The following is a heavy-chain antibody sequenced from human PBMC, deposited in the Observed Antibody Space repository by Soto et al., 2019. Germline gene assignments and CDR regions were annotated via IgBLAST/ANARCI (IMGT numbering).Heavy chain of an antibody. CDR2: ISAYNGST. Sequence: ASVKVSCKASGYTFTSYGISWVRQAPGQGLEWMGWISAYNGSTNYAQKLQGRVTMTTDTSTSTAYMELRSLRSDDTAVYYCARDVTMVRGVVPFDYWGQGTLVTVSS. J-gene: IGHJ4*02. V-gene: IGHV1-18*04. CDR1: GYTFTSYG. CDR3: ARDVTMVRGVVPFDY. D-gene: IGHD3-10*01.